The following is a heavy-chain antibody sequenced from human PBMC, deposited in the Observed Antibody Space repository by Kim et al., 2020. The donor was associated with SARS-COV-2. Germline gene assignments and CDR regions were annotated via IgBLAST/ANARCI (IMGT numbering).Heavy chain of an antibody. CDR1: GGTFSSYA. CDR2: IIPIFGTA. Sequence: SVKVSCKASGGTFSSYAISWVRQAPGQGLEWMGGIIPIFGTANYAQKFQGRVTITADESTSTAYMELSSLRSEDTAVYYCARGSAEVRASTYYYYGMDVWGQGTTVTVSS. CDR3: ARGSAEVRASTYYYYGMDV. D-gene: IGHD3-10*01. V-gene: IGHV1-69*13. J-gene: IGHJ6*02.